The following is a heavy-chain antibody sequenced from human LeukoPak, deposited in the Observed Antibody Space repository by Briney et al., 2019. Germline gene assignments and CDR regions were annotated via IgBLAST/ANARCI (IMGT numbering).Heavy chain of an antibody. Sequence: PSETLSLTCTVSGGSISSYYWSCIRQPAGKGREWIGRIYTSGSTNYNPSLKSRVTMSVDTSKNQFSLKLSSVTAADTAVYYCARGRGIAAAGRYFDYWGQGTLVTVSS. D-gene: IGHD6-13*01. CDR3: ARGRGIAAAGRYFDY. V-gene: IGHV4-4*07. CDR1: GGSISSYY. CDR2: IYTSGST. J-gene: IGHJ4*02.